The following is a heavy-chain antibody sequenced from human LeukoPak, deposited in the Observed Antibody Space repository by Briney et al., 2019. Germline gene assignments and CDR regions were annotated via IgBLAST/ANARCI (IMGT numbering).Heavy chain of an antibody. CDR2: INPNSGGT. Sequence: ASVKVSCKASGYTFTGYYMHWVRQAPGQGLEWMGWINPNSGGTNYAQKFQGRVTMTRDTSISTAYMELSRLRPDDTAVYYCARTYDSSGYYYNWFGPWDQGTLVTVSS. V-gene: IGHV1-2*02. D-gene: IGHD3-22*01. CDR3: ARTYDSSGYYYNWFGP. J-gene: IGHJ5*02. CDR1: GYTFTGYY.